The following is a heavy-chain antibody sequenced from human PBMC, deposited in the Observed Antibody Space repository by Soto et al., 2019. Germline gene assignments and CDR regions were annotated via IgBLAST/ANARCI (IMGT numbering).Heavy chain of an antibody. J-gene: IGHJ6*02. CDR1: GYTLTELS. D-gene: IGHD5-12*01. CDR2: FDPEDGET. V-gene: IGHV1-24*01. CDR3: AFYSGYDSLYYYYYGMDV. Sequence: ASAKVSCKVSGYTLTELSMHWVRQAPGKGLEWMGGFDPEDGETIYAQKFQGRVTMTEDTSTDTAYMELSSLRSEDTAVYYCAFYSGYDSLYYYYYGMDVWGQGTTVTVSS.